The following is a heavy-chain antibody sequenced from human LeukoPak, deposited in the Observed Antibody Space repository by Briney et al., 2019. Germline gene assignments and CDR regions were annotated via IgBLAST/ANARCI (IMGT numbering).Heavy chain of an antibody. CDR2: ISYDGSNK. CDR3: AKGSLRITMVRGVTIRDNWFDP. Sequence: GGSLRLSCAASGFTFSSYAMHWVRQAPGKGLEWVAVISYDGSNKYYADSVKGRFTISRDNAKNSLYLQMNSLRAEDTALYYCAKGSLRITMVRGVTIRDNWFDPWGQGTLVTVSS. V-gene: IGHV3-30-3*01. D-gene: IGHD3-10*01. J-gene: IGHJ5*02. CDR1: GFTFSSYA.